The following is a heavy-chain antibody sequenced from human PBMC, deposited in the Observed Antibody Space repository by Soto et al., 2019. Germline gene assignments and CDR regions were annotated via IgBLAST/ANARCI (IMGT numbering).Heavy chain of an antibody. CDR1: GGSISSYY. J-gene: IGHJ6*02. Sequence: ETLSLTCTVSGGSISSYYWSWIRQPAGKGLEWIGRIYTSGSTNYNPSLKSRVTMSVDTSKNQFSLKLSSVTAADTAVYYCARDPIFGVVISNYYYYGMDVWGQGTTVTVS. D-gene: IGHD3-3*01. CDR3: ARDPIFGVVISNYYYYGMDV. V-gene: IGHV4-4*07. CDR2: IYTSGST.